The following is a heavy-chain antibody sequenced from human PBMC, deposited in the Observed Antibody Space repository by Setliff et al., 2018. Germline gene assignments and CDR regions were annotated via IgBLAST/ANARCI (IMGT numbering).Heavy chain of an antibody. CDR2: IYSDGVR. CDR3: VRDTDYYGSGTSGYFDH. V-gene: IGHV3-66*02. D-gene: IGHD3-10*01. Sequence: PGESLRLSCAVSGFSVSSNFMSWVRQAPGKGLEWVSVIYSDGVRYSADSLKGRFTISRDTSKNTLYLQMNSLRPEDTAVYYCVRDTDYYGSGTSGYFDHWGQGSLVTVSS. CDR1: GFSVSSNF. J-gene: IGHJ4*02.